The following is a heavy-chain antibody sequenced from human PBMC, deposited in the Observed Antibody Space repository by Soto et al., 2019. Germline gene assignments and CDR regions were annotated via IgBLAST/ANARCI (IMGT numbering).Heavy chain of an antibody. CDR3: ARDSPLTGATLDY. Sequence: GGSLKLSCAASGFTFSSYAMHWVRQAPGKGLEWVAVISYDGSNKYYADSVKGRFTISRDNSKNTLYLQMNSLRAEDTAVYYCARDSPLTGATLDYWGQGTLVTVSS. CDR1: GFTFSSYA. CDR2: ISYDGSNK. J-gene: IGHJ4*02. V-gene: IGHV3-30-3*01. D-gene: IGHD7-27*01.